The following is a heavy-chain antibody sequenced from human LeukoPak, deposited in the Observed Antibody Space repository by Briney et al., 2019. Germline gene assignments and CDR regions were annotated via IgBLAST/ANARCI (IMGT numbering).Heavy chain of an antibody. CDR1: GFTFSSYE. CDR3: ARVGDILTGYLHYYYGMDV. V-gene: IGHV3-48*03. D-gene: IGHD3-9*01. CDR2: ISSSGSTI. J-gene: IGHJ6*02. Sequence: PGGSLRLSCVASGFTFSSYEMNWVRQAPGKGLEWVSYISSSGSTIYYADSVKGRFTISRDNAKNSLYLQMNSLRAEDTAVYYCARVGDILTGYLHYYYGMDVWGQGTTVTVSS.